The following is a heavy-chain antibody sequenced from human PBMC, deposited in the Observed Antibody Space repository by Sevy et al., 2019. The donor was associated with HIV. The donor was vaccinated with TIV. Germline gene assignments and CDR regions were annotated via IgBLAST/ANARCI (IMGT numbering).Heavy chain of an antibody. V-gene: IGHV4-61*02. D-gene: IGHD2-21*01. J-gene: IGHJ6*02. CDR3: ARGSIYLYYYYGMDV. Sequence: SETLSLTCTVSGGSISSGSYYWSWIRQPAGKGLDWIGRIYTSGSTNYNPSLKSRVTMSVDTSKNQFSLKLSSVTAADTAVYYCARGSIYLYYYYGMDVWGQGTTVTVSS. CDR2: IYTSGST. CDR1: GGSISSGSYY.